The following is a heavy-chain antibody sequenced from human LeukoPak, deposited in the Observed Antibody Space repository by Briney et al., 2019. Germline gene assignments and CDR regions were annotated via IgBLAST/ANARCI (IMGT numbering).Heavy chain of an antibody. CDR3: AKDAALDPSSSCFDY. CDR1: GFTFDDYA. Sequence: GGSLRLSCAASGFTFDDYAMHWVRQAPGKGLEWVSGISWNSGSIGFADSVKGRFTISRDNAKNSLYLQMNSLRAEDTALYYCAKDAALDPSSSCFDYWGQGTLVTVSS. D-gene: IGHD6-13*01. CDR2: ISWNSGSI. V-gene: IGHV3-9*01. J-gene: IGHJ4*02.